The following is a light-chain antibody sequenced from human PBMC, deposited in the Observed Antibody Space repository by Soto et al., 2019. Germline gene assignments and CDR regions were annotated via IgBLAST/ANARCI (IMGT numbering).Light chain of an antibody. CDR3: QQYGCSPTYT. CDR1: QSVSSSY. V-gene: IGKV3-20*01. CDR2: GAS. Sequence: EIVLTQSPGTLSLSPGERATLSCRASQSVSSSYLAWYHQKPGQAPRLLLDGASSRATGIPDRFSGSGSGTDFTLTISRLEPDAFAVYYCQQYGCSPTYTFGQGTKLEI. J-gene: IGKJ2*01.